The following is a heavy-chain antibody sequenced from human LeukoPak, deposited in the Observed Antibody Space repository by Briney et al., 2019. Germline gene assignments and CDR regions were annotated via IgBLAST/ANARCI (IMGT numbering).Heavy chain of an antibody. CDR3: ARKGYCTNGVCLHFDY. D-gene: IGHD2-8*01. CDR2: IKQDGSEE. CDR1: GFIFKSYW. J-gene: IGHJ4*02. V-gene: IGHV3-7*01. Sequence: GGSLRLSCAASGFIFKSYWMSWVRQAPGKGLEWVANIKQDGSEENYVDSVRGRFTISRDNAKKSLYLQMNSLRAEDTAVYYCARKGYCTNGVCLHFDYWGQGTLVTVSS.